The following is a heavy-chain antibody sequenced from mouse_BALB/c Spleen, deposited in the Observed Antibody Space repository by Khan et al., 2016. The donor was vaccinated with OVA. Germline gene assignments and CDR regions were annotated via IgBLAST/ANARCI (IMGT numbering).Heavy chain of an antibody. D-gene: IGHD2-12*01. CDR2: ISSDSVTI. CDR3: ASSRYWSCFVS. V-gene: IGHV5-17*02. CDR1: GFTFSSFG. J-gene: IGHJ3*01. Sequence: EVELVESGGGLVQPGGSRKLSCAASGFTFSSFGMHWVRQAPDKGLEWVAYISSDSVTIYYADTVKGRFTISRDIPKNTLFLHMTSLRSENTDMYYCASSRYWSCFVSWGQGTLVTVSA.